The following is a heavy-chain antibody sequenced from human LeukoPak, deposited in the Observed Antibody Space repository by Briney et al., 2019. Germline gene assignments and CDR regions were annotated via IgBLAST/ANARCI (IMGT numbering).Heavy chain of an antibody. D-gene: IGHD3-10*01. J-gene: IGHJ5*02. CDR1: GDSIRSYY. Sequence: SETLSLTCTVSGDSIRSYYWSWIRQPPGKGLEWIGHIDDSGSANRHPSLRSRVTMSVDTSKNQFSLKLTSVTAADTAVYFCVRDQPYASGKNWFDPWGQGTQVTVSS. CDR3: VRDQPYASGKNWFDP. CDR2: IDDSGSA. V-gene: IGHV4-59*01.